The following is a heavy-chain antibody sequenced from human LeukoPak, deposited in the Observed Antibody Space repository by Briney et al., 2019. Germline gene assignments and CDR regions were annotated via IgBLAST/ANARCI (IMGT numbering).Heavy chain of an antibody. V-gene: IGHV3-48*04. CDR1: GFTFSSYS. J-gene: IGHJ3*02. CDR3: ARDYYDRGDAFDM. Sequence: GGSLRLSCAASGFTFSSYSMNWVRQAPGKGLEWVSYISSSSSTIYYADSVKGRFTISRDNAKNSLYLQMNSLRAEDTAVYYCARDYYDRGDAFDMWGQGTMVTVSS. CDR2: ISSSSSTI. D-gene: IGHD3-22*01.